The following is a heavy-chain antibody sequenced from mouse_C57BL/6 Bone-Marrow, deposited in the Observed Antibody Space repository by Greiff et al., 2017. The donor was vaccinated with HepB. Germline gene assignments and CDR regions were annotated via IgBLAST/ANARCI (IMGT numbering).Heavy chain of an antibody. V-gene: IGHV5-6*02. Sequence: EVMLVESGGDLVKPGGSLKLSCAASGFTFSSYGLSWVRQTPDKRLEWVATISSGGRYTYYPDRVKGRFTISRDNAKNTLYLQMSSLKSEDTAMYYCARHNGSSPAWFAYWGQGTLVTVSA. J-gene: IGHJ3*01. D-gene: IGHD1-1*01. CDR1: GFTFSSYG. CDR3: ARHNGSSPAWFAY. CDR2: ISSGGRYT.